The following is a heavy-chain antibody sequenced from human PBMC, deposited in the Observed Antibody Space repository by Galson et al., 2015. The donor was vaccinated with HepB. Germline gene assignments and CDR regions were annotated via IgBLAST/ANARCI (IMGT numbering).Heavy chain of an antibody. V-gene: IGHV3-30*18. J-gene: IGHJ4*02. D-gene: IGHD3-22*01. Sequence: SLRLSCAASGFTFSSYTMNWVRQAPGKGLEWVAVISYDGNNKYYADSVRGRFTISRDDSKNTLYLQMNSLRTEDTAVFYCAKEMYTYDPGYYFDSWGQGTLVTVSS. CDR3: AKEMYTYDPGYYFDS. CDR2: ISYDGNNK. CDR1: GFTFSSYT.